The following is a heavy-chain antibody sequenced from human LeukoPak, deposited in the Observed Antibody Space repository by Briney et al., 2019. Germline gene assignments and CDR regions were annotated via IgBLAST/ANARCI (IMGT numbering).Heavy chain of an antibody. CDR2: IVGSGGST. V-gene: IGHV3-23*01. CDR3: SKWGDYDALTGYYDSDF. Sequence: GASLRLSCAASGFTFSNYAMSWVRQAPGKGLEWVSAIVGSGGSTYYADSVKGRFTLSRDNSKNTLFLQMNSLRVEDTALYYCSKWGDYDALTGYYDSDFWGQGTLVTVSS. CDR1: GFTFSNYA. D-gene: IGHD3-9*01. J-gene: IGHJ4*02.